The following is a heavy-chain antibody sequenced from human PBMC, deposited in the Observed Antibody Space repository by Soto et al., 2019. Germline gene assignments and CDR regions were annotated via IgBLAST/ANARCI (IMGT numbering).Heavy chain of an antibody. Sequence: GGSLRLSCAASGFTFSSYSMNWVRQAPGKGLEWVSYISSSSSTIYYADSVKGRFTISRDNAKNSLYLQMNSLRAEDTAVYYCAGDKGRSPLDYWGQGTLVTVSS. CDR2: ISSSSSTI. CDR3: AGDKGRSPLDY. CDR1: GFTFSSYS. D-gene: IGHD2-15*01. J-gene: IGHJ4*02. V-gene: IGHV3-48*01.